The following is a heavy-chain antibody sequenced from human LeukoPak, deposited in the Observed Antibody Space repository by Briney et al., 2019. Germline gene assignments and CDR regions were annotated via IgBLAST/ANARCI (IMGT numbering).Heavy chain of an antibody. Sequence: AGTLSLTCAVSGVSISSSEWWIWVRQPPGQGLEWIGEIHRAGRTRYNPSLKSRVTISMDYSKNQFSLKLSSVTAADTAIYYCGKTDIYFNPIDYWGPGSLVTVSS. CDR3: GKTDIYFNPIDY. J-gene: IGHJ4*02. D-gene: IGHD3-9*01. V-gene: IGHV4-4*02. CDR2: IHRAGRT. CDR1: GVSISSSEW.